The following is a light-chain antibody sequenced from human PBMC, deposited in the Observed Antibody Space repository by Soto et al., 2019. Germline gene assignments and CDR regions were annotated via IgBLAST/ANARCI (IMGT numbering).Light chain of an antibody. CDR1: QPVYNN. CDR2: FAS. V-gene: IGKV3-15*01. J-gene: IGKJ4*01. CDR3: LQFTAWPLT. Sequence: IVMTQSPATLSVSPGEKAPLSCRASQPVYNNLAWYQQKPGQAPRLLVYFASTRATGVPARFSGSGSGTEFSLPISSLQSEDFALYYCLQFTAWPLTFGGGTKVETK.